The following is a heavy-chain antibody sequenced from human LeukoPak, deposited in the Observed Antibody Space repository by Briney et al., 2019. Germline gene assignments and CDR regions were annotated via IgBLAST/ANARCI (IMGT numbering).Heavy chain of an antibody. D-gene: IGHD3-22*01. CDR1: GFPFSTYG. CDR2: TRYDEKNQ. J-gene: IGHJ4*02. V-gene: IGHV3-30*02. Sequence: PGGSLRLSCAASGFPFSTYGMHWVRQAPGKGLEWVGFTRYDEKNQYYADSVKGRFTIPRDHSKNTLYLQMNSLRVEDTGVYYCAKEGSGSYRCIDFWGQGTLVTVSS. CDR3: AKEGSGSYRCIDF.